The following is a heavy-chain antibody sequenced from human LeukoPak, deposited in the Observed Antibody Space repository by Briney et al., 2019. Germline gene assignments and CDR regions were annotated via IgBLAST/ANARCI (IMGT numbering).Heavy chain of an antibody. CDR2: IWYDGSNK. Sequence: GRSLRLSCAASGFTFSSYGMHWVRQAPGKGLEWVAVIWYDGSNKYYADSVKGRFTISRDNSKNTLYLQMNSLRAEDTAVYYCASEGRAYYYGSGSPFDYWGQGTLVTVSS. V-gene: IGHV3-33*01. D-gene: IGHD3-10*01. CDR1: GFTFSSYG. CDR3: ASEGRAYYYGSGSPFDY. J-gene: IGHJ4*02.